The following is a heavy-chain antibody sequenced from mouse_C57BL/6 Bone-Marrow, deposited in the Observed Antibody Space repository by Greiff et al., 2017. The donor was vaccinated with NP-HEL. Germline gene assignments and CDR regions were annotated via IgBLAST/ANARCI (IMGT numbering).Heavy chain of an antibody. CDR1: GYTITGYW. V-gene: IGHV1-9*01. J-gene: IGHJ3*01. D-gene: IGHD2-5*01. Sequence: QVQLQQSGAELMKPGASVKLSCKATGYTITGYWIEWVKQRPGHGLEWIGEILPGSGSTNYNEKFKCKATFTADTSSNTAYMQLSSLTTEDSAIYYCARGVYSNVFAYWGQGTLVTVSA. CDR2: ILPGSGST. CDR3: ARGVYSNVFAY.